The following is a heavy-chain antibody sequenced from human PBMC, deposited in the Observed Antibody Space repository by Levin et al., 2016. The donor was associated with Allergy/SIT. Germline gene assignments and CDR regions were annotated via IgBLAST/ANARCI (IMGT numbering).Heavy chain of an antibody. CDR1: GFTFSSYG. J-gene: IGHJ4*02. CDR2: IWYDGSNK. D-gene: IGHD3-10*01. CDR3: ASTYGSGSYPIDY. Sequence: GESLKISCAASGFTFSSYGMHWVRQAPGKGLEWVAVIWYDGSNKYYADSVKGRFTISRDNSKNTLYLQMNSLRAEDTAVYYCASTYGSGSYPIDYWGQGTLVTVSS. V-gene: IGHV3-33*01.